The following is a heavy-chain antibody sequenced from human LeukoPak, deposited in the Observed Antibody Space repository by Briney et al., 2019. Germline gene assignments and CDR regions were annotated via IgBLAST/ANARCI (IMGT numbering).Heavy chain of an antibody. J-gene: IGHJ5*02. CDR3: ARAGLLWFGELFWRVWFDP. Sequence: ASVKVSCKASGYTFTGYYMHWVRQAPGQGLEWMGWINPNSGGTNYAQKFQGRVTMTRDTSISTAYMELSRLRSDDTAVYYCARAGLLWFGELFWRVWFDPWGQGTLVTVSS. CDR1: GYTFTGYY. D-gene: IGHD3-10*01. V-gene: IGHV1-2*02. CDR2: INPNSGGT.